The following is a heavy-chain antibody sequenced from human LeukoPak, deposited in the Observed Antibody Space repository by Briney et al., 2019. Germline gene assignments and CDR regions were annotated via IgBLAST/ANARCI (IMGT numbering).Heavy chain of an antibody. CDR2: IYSSGST. D-gene: IGHD6-19*01. V-gene: IGHV4-4*07. CDR1: GGAITNYY. CDR3: ARQLNSYSSGWTDY. Sequence: SETLSLTCTVSGGAITNYYWSWIRQPAGKGLEWIGRIYSSGSTNYNPSLKSRVTMSVDTSKNQFSLKLSSVTAADTAVYYCARQLNSYSSGWTDYWGQGTLVTVSS. J-gene: IGHJ4*02.